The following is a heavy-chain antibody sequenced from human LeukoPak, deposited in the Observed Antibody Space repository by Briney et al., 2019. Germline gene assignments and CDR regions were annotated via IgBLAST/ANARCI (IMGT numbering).Heavy chain of an antibody. CDR3: ARAEITAAGVPFDY. D-gene: IGHD6-13*01. Sequence: SETLSLTCAVYGESFSGYYWSWIRQPPGKGLEWIGEVNHSGSTNYNPSLKSRVTISVDTSKNQFSLKLSSVTAADTGVYYCARAEITAAGVPFDYWGQGTLVTVSS. CDR2: VNHSGST. CDR1: GESFSGYY. V-gene: IGHV4-34*01. J-gene: IGHJ4*02.